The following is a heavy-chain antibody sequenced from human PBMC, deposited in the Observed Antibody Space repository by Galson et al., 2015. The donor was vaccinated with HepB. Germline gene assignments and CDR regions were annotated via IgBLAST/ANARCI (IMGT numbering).Heavy chain of an antibody. CDR3: ARWVVVTGLLDP. CDR2: IYPGDSET. D-gene: IGHD2-21*02. CDR1: GYSFTSYW. V-gene: IGHV5-51*03. Sequence: QSGAEGNRPGESLKISCKGSGYSFTSYWIGWVRESPGKGLEWVGSIYPGDSETRYSPSFQGQVTISADKSISTAYLQWSSLKASDTAMYYCARWVVVTGLLDPWGQGTLVTVSS. J-gene: IGHJ5*02.